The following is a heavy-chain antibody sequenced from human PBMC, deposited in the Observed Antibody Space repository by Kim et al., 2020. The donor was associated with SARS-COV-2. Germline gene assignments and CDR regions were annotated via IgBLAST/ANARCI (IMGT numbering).Heavy chain of an antibody. D-gene: IGHD6-19*01. Sequence: YNPSLKGRVTMSTDTSMNRFSLKLNSVTAADTAVYYCARDREHDSGWDFDYWGQGSLVSVSS. CDR3: ARDREHDSGWDFDY. V-gene: IGHV4-4*06. J-gene: IGHJ4*02.